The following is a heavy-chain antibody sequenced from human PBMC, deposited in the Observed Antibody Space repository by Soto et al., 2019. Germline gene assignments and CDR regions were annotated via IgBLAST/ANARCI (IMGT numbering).Heavy chain of an antibody. D-gene: IGHD2-2*01. CDR2: IIPIFGTP. J-gene: IGHJ5*02. CDR3: ARDVWRDAECISTSCYYNWFDP. CDR1: GGTFSLYG. V-gene: IGHV1-69*12. Sequence: QVQLEQSGAEVKKPGSSVKVSCKASGGTFSLYGISWVRQAPGQGPEWMGGIIPIFGTPNYAQKFKGRVTITADESTSTAYMELRSLTSEDTAVYYCARDVWRDAECISTSCYYNWFDPWGQGTLVTVSS.